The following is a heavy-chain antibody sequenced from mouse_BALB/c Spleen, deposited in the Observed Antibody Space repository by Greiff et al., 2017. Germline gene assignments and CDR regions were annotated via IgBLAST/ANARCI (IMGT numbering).Heavy chain of an antibody. CDR3: ARDDGFAY. CDR1: GFTFSSYT. Sequence: EVKLLESGGGLVQPGGSLKLSCAASGFTFSSYTMSWVRQTPEKRLEWVAYISNGGGSTYYPDTVKGRFTISRDNAKNTLYLQMSSLKSEDTAMYYCARDDGFAYWGQGTLVTVSA. V-gene: IGHV5-12-2*01. D-gene: IGHD2-12*01. J-gene: IGHJ3*01. CDR2: ISNGGGST.